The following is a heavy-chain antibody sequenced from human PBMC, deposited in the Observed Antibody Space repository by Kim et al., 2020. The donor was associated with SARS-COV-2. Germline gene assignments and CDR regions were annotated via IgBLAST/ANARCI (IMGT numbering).Heavy chain of an antibody. Sequence: GGSLRLSCAASGFTFSSYAMSWVRQAPGKGLEWVSAISGSGGSTYYADSVKGRFTISRDNSKNTLYLQMNSLRAEDTAVYYCAKDPLEGSYYYDSSGYWYFDLWGRGTLVTVSS. D-gene: IGHD3-22*01. CDR2: ISGSGGST. J-gene: IGHJ2*01. V-gene: IGHV3-23*01. CDR3: AKDPLEGSYYYDSSGYWYFDL. CDR1: GFTFSSYA.